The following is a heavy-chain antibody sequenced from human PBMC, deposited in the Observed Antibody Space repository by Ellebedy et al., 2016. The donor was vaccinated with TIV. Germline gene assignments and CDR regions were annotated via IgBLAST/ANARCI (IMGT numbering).Heavy chain of an antibody. CDR3: ARDMVQGMVARYLWFDY. J-gene: IGHJ4*02. CDR2: ISAYTGDT. CDR1: GYTFNNYG. D-gene: IGHD1-26*01. Sequence: ASVKVSCKTSGYTFNNYGVSWVRQAPGQGLEWVAWISAYTGDTNYAQRFQGRVTVTIDASTTTVYMEMTNLRSDDTGVYYCARDMVQGMVARYLWFDYWGQGTLVTVSS. V-gene: IGHV1-18*01.